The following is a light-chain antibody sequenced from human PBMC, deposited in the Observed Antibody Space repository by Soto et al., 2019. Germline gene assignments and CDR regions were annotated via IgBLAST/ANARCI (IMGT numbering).Light chain of an antibody. CDR3: FSYADTYNLG. CDR1: SSDVGAYNY. Sequence: QSALTQPPSASGSPGQSVTISCTGTSSDVGAYNYVSWYQQYPGKAPKLMIFEVSKRPSGVPDRFSGYKSGNTASLTVSGLHDEDEADYYCFSYADTYNLGFGGGTKLTVL. CDR2: EVS. V-gene: IGLV2-8*01. J-gene: IGLJ2*01.